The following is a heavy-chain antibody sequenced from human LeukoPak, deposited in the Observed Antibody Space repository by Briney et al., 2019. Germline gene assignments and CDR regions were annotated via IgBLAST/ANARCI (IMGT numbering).Heavy chain of an antibody. CDR2: IYPGDSDT. CDR3: ARAITMVRGVITHLGY. V-gene: IGHV5-51*01. D-gene: IGHD3-10*01. Sequence: GESLKISCKGSGYSFTSYWIGWVRQMPGKGLGWMGIIYPGDSDTRYSPSFQGQVTISADKSISTAYLQWSSLKASDTAMYYCARAITMVRGVITHLGYWGQGTLVTVSS. J-gene: IGHJ4*02. CDR1: GYSFTSYW.